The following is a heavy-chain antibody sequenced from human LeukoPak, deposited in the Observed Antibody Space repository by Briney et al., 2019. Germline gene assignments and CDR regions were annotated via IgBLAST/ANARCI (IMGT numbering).Heavy chain of an antibody. J-gene: IGHJ4*02. CDR3: TTGSGYDYLDY. D-gene: IGHD5-12*01. V-gene: IGHV3-73*01. CDR1: GLTFSGST. CDR2: IRDKTYNYAT. Sequence: GGSLRLSCAASGLTFSGSTVHWVRQASGKGLEWVGHIRDKTYNYATADAASVKGRFTISRDDSKNTAYLQMNSLKTEDTAVYYCTTGSGYDYLDYWGQGTLVTVSS.